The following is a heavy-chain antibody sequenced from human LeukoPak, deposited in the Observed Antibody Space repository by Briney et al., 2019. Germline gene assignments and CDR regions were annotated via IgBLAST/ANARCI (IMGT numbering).Heavy chain of an antibody. D-gene: IGHD2-2*01. V-gene: IGHV4-30-4*08. CDR3: ARRGYCSSTSCYHTNWFDP. J-gene: IGHJ5*02. Sequence: PSETLSLTCTVSGGSISSGDYYWSWIRQPPGKGLEWIGYIYYSGSTYYNPSLKSRVTISVDTSKNQFSLKLSSVTAADTAVYYCARRGYCSSTSCYHTNWFDPWGQGTLVTVSS. CDR2: IYYSGST. CDR1: GGSISSGDYY.